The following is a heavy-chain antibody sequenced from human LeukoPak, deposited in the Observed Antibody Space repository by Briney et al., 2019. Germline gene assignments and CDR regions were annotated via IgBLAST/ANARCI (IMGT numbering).Heavy chain of an antibody. Sequence: PSETLSLTCAVYGGSFSGYYWSWIRQPPGKGPEWIGEINHSGSTNYNPSLKSRVTISVDTSKNQFSLKLSSVTAADTAVYYCASIIAARRNYYYYYYMDVWGKGTTVTVSS. CDR3: ASIIAARRNYYYYYYMDV. V-gene: IGHV4-34*01. J-gene: IGHJ6*03. CDR1: GGSFSGYY. CDR2: INHSGST. D-gene: IGHD6-6*01.